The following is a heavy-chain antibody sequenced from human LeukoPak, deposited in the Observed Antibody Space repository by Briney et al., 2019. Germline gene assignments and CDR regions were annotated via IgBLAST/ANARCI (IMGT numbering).Heavy chain of an antibody. J-gene: IGHJ6*02. Sequence: GGSLRLSCAASGLTFSSHWMHWVRQAPGKGLEWVAVISYDGSNKYYADSVKGRFTISRDNSKNTLYLQMNSLRAEDTAVYYCARDYDILTGYSRLYYYYGMDVWGQGTTVTVSS. D-gene: IGHD3-9*01. CDR1: GLTFSSHW. CDR3: ARDYDILTGYSRLYYYYGMDV. CDR2: ISYDGSNK. V-gene: IGHV3-30-3*01.